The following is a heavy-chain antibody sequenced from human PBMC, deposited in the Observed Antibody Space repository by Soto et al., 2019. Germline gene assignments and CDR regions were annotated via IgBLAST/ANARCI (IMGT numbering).Heavy chain of an antibody. CDR2: ISSRSSYI. CDR1: GFTFSSYS. J-gene: IGHJ6*03. V-gene: IGHV3-21*01. Sequence: GGSLRLSCAASGFTFSSYSMNWVRQAPGKGLEWVSFISSRSSYIYHADSVKGRFTISRDNAKNSLYLQMNSLRAEDTAVYFCARHLEQTYYYYYMDVWGKGTTVTVLL. CDR3: ARHLEQTYYYYYMDV.